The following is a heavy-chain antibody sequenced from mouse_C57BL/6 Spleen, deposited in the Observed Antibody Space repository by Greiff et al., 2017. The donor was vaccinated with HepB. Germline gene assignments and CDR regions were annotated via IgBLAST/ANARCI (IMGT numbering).Heavy chain of an antibody. D-gene: IGHD1-1*01. CDR2: IRNKANGYTT. CDR1: GFTFNDYQ. V-gene: IGHV7-4*01. J-gene: IGHJ3*01. CDR3: VKAVSSVSSYTWFAY. Sequence: EVMLVESGGGLVQPGASLRLSCAASGFTFNDYQMSWVRQAPGKAPEWLALIRNKANGYTTEYTASVKGRFTISRDNSQNILYLQMNTLRAEDSATYYCVKAVSSVSSYTWFAYWGQGTLVTVSA.